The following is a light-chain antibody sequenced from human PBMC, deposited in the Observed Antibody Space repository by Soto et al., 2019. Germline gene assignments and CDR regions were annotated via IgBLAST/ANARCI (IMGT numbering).Light chain of an antibody. CDR2: GAF. CDR3: QQYNNWPRT. Sequence: QSPATLSVSPGERATLSCRASQSVSSNLAWYQQKPGQAPRLLIYGAFTRATGIPARFSGSGSGTEFTLTISSLQSEDFAVYYCQQYNNWPRTFGQGTTVDI. J-gene: IGKJ1*01. CDR1: QSVSSN. V-gene: IGKV3-15*01.